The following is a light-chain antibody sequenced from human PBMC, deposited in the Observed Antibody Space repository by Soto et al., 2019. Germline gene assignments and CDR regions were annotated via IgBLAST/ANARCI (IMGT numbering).Light chain of an antibody. CDR1: QSIDTS. V-gene: IGKV1-5*03. CDR3: QHYNAYSRT. Sequence: DIQMTQSPSTLSASIGDRVTITCRASQSIDTSLAWYQQKPGKAPKLLIYKASSLQSGVPSRFSGSGSGTEFTLTISSLLPDDFATYSCQHYNAYSRTFGQGTKVEVK. J-gene: IGKJ1*01. CDR2: KAS.